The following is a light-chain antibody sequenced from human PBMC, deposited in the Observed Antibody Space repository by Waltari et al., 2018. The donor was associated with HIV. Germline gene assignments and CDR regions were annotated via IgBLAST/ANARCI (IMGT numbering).Light chain of an antibody. J-gene: IGKJ1*01. V-gene: IGKV1-5*03. CDR2: MAS. CDR1: QSIRSW. Sequence: DVQMTQSPATLSASVGDRVTITCRASQSIRSWLAWYQQKPGKAPKLLIHMASTLESGVPSRFSGSGSGTEFTLTISNLQPDDFATYYCQQYNIYWTFGQGTKLEI. CDR3: QQYNIYWT.